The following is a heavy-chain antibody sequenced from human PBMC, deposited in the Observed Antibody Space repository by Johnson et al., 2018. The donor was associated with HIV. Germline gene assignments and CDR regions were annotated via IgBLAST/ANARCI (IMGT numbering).Heavy chain of an antibody. CDR1: GFTFDDYA. Sequence: VQLVESGGVVVQPGGSLRLSCAASGFTFDDYAMHWVRQAPGKGLEWVSLISWDGGSTYYADSVKGRFTISRDNSKNTLYLQMNSLRAEDTAVYYCAKDRATVVPLRRDAFDIWGQGTMVTVSS. CDR2: ISWDGGST. D-gene: IGHD4-23*01. V-gene: IGHV3-43D*03. J-gene: IGHJ3*02. CDR3: AKDRATVVPLRRDAFDI.